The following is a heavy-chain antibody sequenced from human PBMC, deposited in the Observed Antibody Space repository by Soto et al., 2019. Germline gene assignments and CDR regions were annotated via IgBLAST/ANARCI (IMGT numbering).Heavy chain of an antibody. CDR1: GGTFSSYA. Sequence: SVKVSCKAPGGTFSSYAISWVRQAPGQGLEWMGGIIPIFGTANYAQKFQGRVTITADESTSTAYMELSSLRSEDTAVYYCARDITGSSPFFDYWGQGTLVTVSS. D-gene: IGHD6-6*01. CDR3: ARDITGSSPFFDY. J-gene: IGHJ4*02. CDR2: IIPIFGTA. V-gene: IGHV1-69*13.